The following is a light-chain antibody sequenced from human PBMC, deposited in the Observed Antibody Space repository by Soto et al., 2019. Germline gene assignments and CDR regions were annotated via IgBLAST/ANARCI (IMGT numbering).Light chain of an antibody. CDR3: QHYNSYSEA. CDR2: KAS. CDR1: QTISSW. Sequence: DIQMTQSPSTLSGSVGDRVTITGRASQTISSWLAWYQQKPVKAPKLLIYKASTLKSGVPSRFSGSGSGTEFTLTISSLQPDDFATYYCQHYNSYSEAFGQGTKVDIK. V-gene: IGKV1-5*03. J-gene: IGKJ1*01.